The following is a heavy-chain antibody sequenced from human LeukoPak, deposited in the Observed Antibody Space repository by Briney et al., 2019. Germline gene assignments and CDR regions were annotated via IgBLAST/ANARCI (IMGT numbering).Heavy chain of an antibody. J-gene: IGHJ4*02. CDR1: GFTFSSYW. D-gene: IGHD6-19*01. CDR3: ARDLIAVAGTGDY. V-gene: IGHV3-21*01. Sequence: GGSLRLSCAASGFTFSSYWMNWVRQAPGKGLEWVSSISSSSSYRYYADSVKGRFTISRDNAKNSLYLQINSLRAEDTAVYYCARDLIAVAGTGDYWGQGTLVTVSS. CDR2: ISSSSSYR.